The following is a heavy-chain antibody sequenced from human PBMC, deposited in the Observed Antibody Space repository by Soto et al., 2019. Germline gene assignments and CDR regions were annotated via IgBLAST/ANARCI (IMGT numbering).Heavy chain of an antibody. Sequence: SETLSLTCTVSGGSISSGGYYWSWLRQHPGKGLEWIGYIYYSGSTYYNPSLKSRVTISVDTSKNQFSLKLSSVTAADTAVYYCARATRKYYDFWSGYSGASDAFDIWGQGTMVTVSS. D-gene: IGHD3-3*01. CDR3: ARATRKYYDFWSGYSGASDAFDI. CDR1: GGSISSGGYY. J-gene: IGHJ3*02. CDR2: IYYSGST. V-gene: IGHV4-31*03.